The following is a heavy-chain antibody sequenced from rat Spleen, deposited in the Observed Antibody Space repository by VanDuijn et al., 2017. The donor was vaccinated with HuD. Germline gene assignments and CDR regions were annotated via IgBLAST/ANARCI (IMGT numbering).Heavy chain of an antibody. V-gene: IGHV5-25*01. CDR3: VRHDDY. J-gene: IGHJ2*01. Sequence: EVQLVESGGGLVQPGRSLKLSCAASGFTFSNYYMAWVRQAPTKGLEWVAYISTGGDNTYYRDSVQGRFTISRDNAKSTLYLQMDSLRSADTATYYCVRHDDYWGQGVMVTVSS. CDR2: ISTGGDNT. CDR1: GFTFSNYY.